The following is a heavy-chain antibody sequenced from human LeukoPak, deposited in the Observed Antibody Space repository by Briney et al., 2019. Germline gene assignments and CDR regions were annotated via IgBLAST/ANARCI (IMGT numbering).Heavy chain of an antibody. Sequence: SETLSLTCTVSGGSISSYYWSWIRQPAGKGLEWIGRIYTSGRTYYNPSLKSRVTISVDTSKNQFSLKLSSVTAADTAVYYCAREGDSSSXGWFDPXXQGTLVTVXS. V-gene: IGHV4-4*07. CDR1: GGSISSYY. J-gene: IGHJ5*02. CDR2: IYTSGRT. D-gene: IGHD6-13*01. CDR3: AREGDSSSXGWFDP.